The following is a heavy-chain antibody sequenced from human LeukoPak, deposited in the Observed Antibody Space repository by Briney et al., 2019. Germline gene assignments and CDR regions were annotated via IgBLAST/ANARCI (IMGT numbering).Heavy chain of an antibody. CDR3: ASRQLVFDVGKRYWFDP. J-gene: IGHJ5*02. CDR2: INHSGST. Sequence: SETLSLTCAAYGGSFSGYYWSWIRQPPGKGLEWIGEINHSGSTNYNPSLKSRVTISVDTSKNQFSLKLSSVTAADTAVYYCASRQLVFDVGKRYWFDPWGQGTLVTVSS. CDR1: GGSFSGYY. V-gene: IGHV4-34*01. D-gene: IGHD6-13*01.